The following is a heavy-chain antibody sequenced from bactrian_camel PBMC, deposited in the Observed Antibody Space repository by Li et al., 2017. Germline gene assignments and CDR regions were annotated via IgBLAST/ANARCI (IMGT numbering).Heavy chain of an antibody. D-gene: IGHD6*01. J-gene: IGHJ6*01. CDR2: IDSDGTT. Sequence: HVQLVESGGGSVQAGGSLRLSCAASGYDFYCRYDMSWYRQAPGKEREFVSGIDSDGTTTYADFVKGRFTISQDSAKNILYLQMDDLKSEDTALYYCAAYFGSSWPGYWGQGTQVTVS. CDR3: AAYFGSSWPGY. V-gene: IGHV3S55*01. CDR1: GYDFYCRYD.